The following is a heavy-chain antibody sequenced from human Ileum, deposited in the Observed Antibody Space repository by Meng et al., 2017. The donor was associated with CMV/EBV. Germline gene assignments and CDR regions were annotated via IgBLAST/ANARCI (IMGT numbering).Heavy chain of an antibody. D-gene: IGHD6-6*01. Sequence: VRPPAYGPGLVKLSQSLPLTWTFSGDSISSGHYFWSWIRQTPGMGLEWIGHIHDSGSTYYNPSLQSRVTISVDTSKNQFSLKLSSVTAADTAVYYCARVWGIAVRPLDYWGQGTLVTVSS. J-gene: IGHJ4*02. CDR2: IHDSGST. CDR1: GDSISSGHYF. CDR3: ARVWGIAVRPLDY. V-gene: IGHV4-30-4*01.